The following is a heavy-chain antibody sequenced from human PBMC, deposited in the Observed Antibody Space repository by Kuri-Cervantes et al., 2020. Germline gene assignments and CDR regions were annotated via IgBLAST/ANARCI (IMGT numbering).Heavy chain of an antibody. Sequence: GESLKISCAASGFTVSSNYMSWVRQAPGKGLEWVAVISYDGSNKYYADSVKGRFTISRDNSKNTLYLQMNSLRAEDTAVYYCANDLDYYGSGSYYNGMDVWGQGTTVTVSS. J-gene: IGHJ6*02. CDR1: GFTVSSNY. CDR3: ANDLDYYGSGSYYNGMDV. CDR2: ISYDGSNK. V-gene: IGHV3-30*18. D-gene: IGHD3-10*01.